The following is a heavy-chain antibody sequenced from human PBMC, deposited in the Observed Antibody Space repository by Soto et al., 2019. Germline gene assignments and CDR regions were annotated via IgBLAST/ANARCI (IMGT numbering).Heavy chain of an antibody. CDR3: VRPVVAETSDAFDI. CDR1: GFSFSDYY. J-gene: IGHJ3*02. Sequence: PGGSLRLSCVVSGFSFSDYYMSWIRQAPGKGLEWVSYIGSSSRYTNYADSVKGRFIISRDNAKKSLYLQMNNLRAEDTAIYYCVRPVVAETSDAFDIWGQGTMVTVSS. D-gene: IGHD2-15*01. V-gene: IGHV3-11*06. CDR2: IGSSSRYT.